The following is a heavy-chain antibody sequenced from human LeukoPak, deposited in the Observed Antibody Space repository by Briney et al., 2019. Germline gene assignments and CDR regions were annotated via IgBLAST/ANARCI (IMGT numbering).Heavy chain of an antibody. D-gene: IGHD1-26*01. J-gene: IGHJ4*02. Sequence: SETLSLTCTVSGGSISSYYWSWIRQPPGKGLEWIGYIYYSGSTNYNPSLKSRVTISVDTSKNQFSLKLSSVTAAVTAVYYCASSLYSGSYGAADYWGQGTLVTVSS. CDR2: IYYSGST. CDR3: ASSLYSGSYGAADY. V-gene: IGHV4-59*01. CDR1: GGSISSYY.